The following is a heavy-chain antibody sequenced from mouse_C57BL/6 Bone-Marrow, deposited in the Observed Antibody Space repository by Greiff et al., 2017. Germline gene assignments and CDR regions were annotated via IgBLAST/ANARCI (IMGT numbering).Heavy chain of an antibody. V-gene: IGHV14-3*01. CDR2: IDPANGNT. CDR1: GFTIKNTY. CDR3: ARTYCSPWFAY. D-gene: IGHD2-12*01. J-gene: IGHJ3*01. Sequence: VHVKQSVAELVRPGASVKLSCTASGFTIKNTYMHWVKQRPEQGLEWIGRIDPANGNTKYAPKFQGQATITVDTSSNTAYLQLSSLTSEDTAVYSCARTYCSPWFAYWGQGTLVTVSA.